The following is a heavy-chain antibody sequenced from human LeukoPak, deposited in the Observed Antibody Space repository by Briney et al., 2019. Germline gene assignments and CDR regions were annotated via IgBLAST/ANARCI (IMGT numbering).Heavy chain of an antibody. J-gene: IGHJ4*02. V-gene: IGHV3-48*03. CDR3: ATASESAGDFDY. CDR2: ISSGAGAI. D-gene: IGHD6-6*01. Sequence: SGGSLRLSCAASGFTFSTYEMNWVRQAPGKGLEWVSYISSGAGAIYYADSVKGRFTISRDNAENSMYLQMSSLRAEDTAVYYCATASESAGDFDYWGQGTLVTVSS. CDR1: GFTFSTYE.